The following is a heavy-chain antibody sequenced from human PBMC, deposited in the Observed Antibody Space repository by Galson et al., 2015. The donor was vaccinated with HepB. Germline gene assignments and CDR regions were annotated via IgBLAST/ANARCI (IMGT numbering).Heavy chain of an antibody. J-gene: IGHJ6*02. V-gene: IGHV4-59*01. D-gene: IGHD1-1*01. Sequence: ETLSLTCTVSGGSIRGYYWSWIRQPPGKGLQWIGYVYDSGSTNYNPSLKSRLTISVDTSKNQFSLTLTAVTPADTAVYYCAREGESTKVSTGTWGRYDQYYYIMDVWGQGATVTVSS. CDR3: AREGESTKVSTGTWGRYDQYYYIMDV. CDR1: GGSIRGYY. CDR2: VYDSGST.